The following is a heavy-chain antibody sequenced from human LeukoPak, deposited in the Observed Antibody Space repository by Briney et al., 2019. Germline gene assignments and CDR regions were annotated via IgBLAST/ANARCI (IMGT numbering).Heavy chain of an antibody. CDR2: INHSGST. Sequence: SETLSLTCAVYGGSFSGYYWSWIRQPPGKGLEWIGEINHSGSTNYNPSLKSRVTISVDTSKNQLSLKLSSVTAADTAVYYCARGGRITMVRGVRDIYYYYMDVWGKGTTVTVSS. CDR3: ARGGRITMVRGVRDIYYYYMDV. CDR1: GGSFSGYY. V-gene: IGHV4-34*01. D-gene: IGHD3-10*01. J-gene: IGHJ6*03.